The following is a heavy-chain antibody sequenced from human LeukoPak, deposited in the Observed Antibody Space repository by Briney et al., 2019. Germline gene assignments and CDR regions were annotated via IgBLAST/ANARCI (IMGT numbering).Heavy chain of an antibody. J-gene: IGHJ5*02. CDR3: AKAPGNGYDIWSGYSDNWFDP. D-gene: IGHD3-3*01. Sequence: GGSLSLSCAASGFTFDDYAMHGVRRAPGKGVVWVFRVSGDGGSTYYADSGKGRFTISRDNSKNSLYLQMNSLRTEDTALYYCAKAPGNGYDIWSGYSDNWFDPWGQGTLVTVSS. V-gene: IGHV3-43*02. CDR1: GFTFDDYA. CDR2: VSGDGGST.